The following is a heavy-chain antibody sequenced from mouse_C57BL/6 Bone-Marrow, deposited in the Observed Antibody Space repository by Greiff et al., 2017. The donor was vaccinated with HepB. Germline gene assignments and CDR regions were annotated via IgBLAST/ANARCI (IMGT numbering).Heavy chain of an antibody. D-gene: IGHD2-1*01. CDR3: ARGKSTPGAMDY. J-gene: IGHJ4*01. V-gene: IGHV1-55*01. CDR1: GYTFTSYW. CDR2: IYPGSGST. Sequence: QVQLQQPGAELVKPGASVKMSCKASGYTFTSYWITWVKQRPGQGLEWIGDIYPGSGSTNYNEKFKSKATLTVDTSSSTAYMQLSSLTSEDYAVYYCARGKSTPGAMDYWGQGTSVTVSS.